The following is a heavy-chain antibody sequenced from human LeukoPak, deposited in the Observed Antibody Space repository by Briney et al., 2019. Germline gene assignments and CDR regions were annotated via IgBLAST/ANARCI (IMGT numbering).Heavy chain of an antibody. D-gene: IGHD3-22*01. J-gene: IGHJ5*02. CDR1: GFTFSSYE. CDR2: ISSSSSYI. CDR3: ARESYYDSSGYGT. V-gene: IGHV3-21*05. Sequence: KSGGSLRLSCAASGFTFSSYEMNWVRQAPGKGLEWVSYISSSSSYIYYADSVKGRFTISRDNAKNSLYLQMNSLRAEDTALYYCARESYYDSSGYGTWGQGTLVTVSS.